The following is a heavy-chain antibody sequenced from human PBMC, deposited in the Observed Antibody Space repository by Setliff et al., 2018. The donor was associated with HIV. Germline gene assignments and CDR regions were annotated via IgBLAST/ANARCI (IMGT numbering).Heavy chain of an antibody. J-gene: IGHJ2*01. V-gene: IGHV4-59*11. CDR1: GPSINIHY. Sequence: SETLSLTCTVSGPSINIHYWSWIRQSPGKAFEWIGYIYSTGSTNYNPSLQSRVTISMVASRNQFSLKVMSVTAADTAVYYCAKGAGFYGDYTFGHWGRGTLVTVSS. D-gene: IGHD4-17*01. CDR2: IYSTGST. CDR3: AKGAGFYGDYTFGH.